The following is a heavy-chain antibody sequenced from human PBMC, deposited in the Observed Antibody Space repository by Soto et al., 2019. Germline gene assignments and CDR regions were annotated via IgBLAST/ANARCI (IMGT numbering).Heavy chain of an antibody. CDR1: GFSLSTSGVG. V-gene: IGHV2-5*02. CDR2: IYWDDDK. J-gene: IGHJ5*02. CDR3: AHFKVLRFLEWFDP. Sequence: QITLKESGPTLVKPTQTLTLTCTFSGFSLSTSGVGVGWIRQPPGKALEWLALIYWDDDKRYSPSLKSRLTISKDTSKNQVVLTMTNMDPVETATYYCAHFKVLRFLEWFDPWGQGTLVTVSS. D-gene: IGHD3-3*01.